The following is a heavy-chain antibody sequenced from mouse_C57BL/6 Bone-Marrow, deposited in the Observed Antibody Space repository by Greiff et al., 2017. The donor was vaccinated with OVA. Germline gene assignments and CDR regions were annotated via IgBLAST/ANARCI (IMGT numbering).Heavy chain of an antibody. D-gene: IGHD1-1*01. J-gene: IGHJ1*03. CDR1: GYTFTSYW. Sequence: QVQLKQPGAELVMPGASVKLSCKASGYTFTSYWMHWVKQRPGQGLEWIGELDPSDSYTNYNQKFKGKSTLTVDKSSSTAYMQLSSLTSEDSAVYDCARDGYSGSRDWYFDVWGTGTTVTVSS. CDR3: ARDGYSGSRDWYFDV. CDR2: LDPSDSYT. V-gene: IGHV1-69*01.